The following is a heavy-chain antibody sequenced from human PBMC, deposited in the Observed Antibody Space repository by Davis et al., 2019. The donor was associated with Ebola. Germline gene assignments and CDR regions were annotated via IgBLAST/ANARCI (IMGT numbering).Heavy chain of an antibody. D-gene: IGHD1-26*01. V-gene: IGHV1-46*01. CDR3: TSGSYAGGEDY. Sequence: AASVKVSCKASGYTFPSYVISWVRQAPGQGLEWMGIINPSGGSTSYAQKFQGRVTMTRDTSTSTVYMELSSLRSEDTAVYYCTSGSYAGGEDYWSQGTLVTVSS. J-gene: IGHJ4*02. CDR1: GYTFPSYV. CDR2: INPSGGST.